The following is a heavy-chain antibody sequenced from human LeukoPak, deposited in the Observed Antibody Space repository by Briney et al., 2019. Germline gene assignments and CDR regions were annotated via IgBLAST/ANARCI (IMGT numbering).Heavy chain of an antibody. CDR1: GGSISSGSFY. V-gene: IGHV4-61*02. CDR3: ARHLRRGAFDY. J-gene: IGHJ4*02. Sequence: SETLSLTCTVSGGSISSGSFYWSWIRQPAGKGLEWIGRFHTSGRTNYNPSLKSRVTISVDTSKNQFSLKLSSVTAADTAVYYCARHLRRGAFDYWGQGTLVTVSS. D-gene: IGHD1-26*01. CDR2: FHTSGRT.